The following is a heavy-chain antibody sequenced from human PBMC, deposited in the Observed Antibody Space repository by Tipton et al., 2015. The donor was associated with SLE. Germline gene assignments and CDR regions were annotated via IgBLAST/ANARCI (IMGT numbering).Heavy chain of an antibody. CDR2: IYYNGHT. D-gene: IGHD2-21*02. Sequence: TLSLTCAVYGGSFTSYYWNWIRQPPGKGLEWIGYIYYNGHTNYSPSLKSRVTLSVDTSKNQFSLTLSSVTAADTAVYYCARLNDATAIASFDYWGQGNLVTASS. J-gene: IGHJ4*02. V-gene: IGHV4-59*01. CDR3: ARLNDATAIASFDY. CDR1: GGSFTSYY.